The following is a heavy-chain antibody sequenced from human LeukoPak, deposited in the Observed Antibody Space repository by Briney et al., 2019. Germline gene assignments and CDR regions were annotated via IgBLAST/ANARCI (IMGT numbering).Heavy chain of an antibody. Sequence: PSETLSLTCTVSGGSISSYYWSWIRQPPGKGLEWIGYIYYSGSTNYNPSLKSRVTISVDTSKNQFSLKLSSVTAADTAVYYYARDSPYYYGSGSATYYMDVWGKGTTVTISS. CDR2: IYYSGST. CDR1: GGSISSYY. CDR3: ARDSPYYYGSGSATYYMDV. J-gene: IGHJ6*03. D-gene: IGHD3-10*01. V-gene: IGHV4-59*01.